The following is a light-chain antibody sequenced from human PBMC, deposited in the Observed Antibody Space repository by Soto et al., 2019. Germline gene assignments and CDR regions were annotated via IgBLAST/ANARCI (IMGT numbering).Light chain of an antibody. Sequence: EIVLTQSPGTLSLSPGDRATLSCRASQSVSRSYFAWYQQKRGQAPRLLIYGTSTRATGIPDRFSGSGSGTVFTLTISRLEPEDFAVFYCQHYGSSPFTVGQGTRLEI. CDR3: QHYGSSPFT. CDR2: GTS. CDR1: QSVSRSY. J-gene: IGKJ5*01. V-gene: IGKV3-20*01.